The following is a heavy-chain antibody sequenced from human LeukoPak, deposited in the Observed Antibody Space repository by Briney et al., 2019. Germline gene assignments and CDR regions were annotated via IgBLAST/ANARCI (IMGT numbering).Heavy chain of an antibody. CDR3: AREKVSSSKTRNWFDP. CDR2: VYTSGTT. CDR1: GGSISGFY. Sequence: TSETLSLTGTVSGGSISGFYWSWLRQPAGKGLVWIGRVYTSGTTNYQHSLKSRVTMSVDTSKNPFSLKLSSVTAAGTAVYYCAREKVSSSKTRNWFDPWGQGTLVTVSS. V-gene: IGHV4-4*07. D-gene: IGHD6-13*01. J-gene: IGHJ5*02.